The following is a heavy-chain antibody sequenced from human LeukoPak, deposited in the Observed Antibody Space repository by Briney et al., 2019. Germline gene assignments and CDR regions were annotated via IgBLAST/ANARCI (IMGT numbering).Heavy chain of an antibody. CDR1: GYTFTSYY. Sequence: ASVKVSCKASGYTFTSYYMHRVRQAPGQGLEWMGIINPSGGSTSYAQKFQGRVTMTRDMSTSTVYMELSSLRSEDTAVYYCARDTRSLSYYDSSGYYDHWGQGTLVTVSS. D-gene: IGHD3-22*01. J-gene: IGHJ4*02. CDR2: INPSGGST. V-gene: IGHV1-46*01. CDR3: ARDTRSLSYYDSSGYYDH.